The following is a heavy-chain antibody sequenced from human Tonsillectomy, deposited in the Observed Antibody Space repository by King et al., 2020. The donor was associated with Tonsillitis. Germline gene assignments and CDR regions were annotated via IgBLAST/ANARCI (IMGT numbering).Heavy chain of an antibody. J-gene: IGHJ4*02. CDR2: IDWDEDK. D-gene: IGHD1-1*01. CDR1: GFSLSTSGMC. V-gene: IGHV2-70*01. Sequence: TLKESGPALVKPTQTLTLTCTFSGFSLSTSGMCVSWIRQPPGKALEWLALIDWDEDKYYSTSLKTRLTISKDTSKNQVVLTMTNMDPVDTATYYCARLVGLNWNANSGFDYWGQGTLVTVSS. CDR3: ARLVGLNWNANSGFDY.